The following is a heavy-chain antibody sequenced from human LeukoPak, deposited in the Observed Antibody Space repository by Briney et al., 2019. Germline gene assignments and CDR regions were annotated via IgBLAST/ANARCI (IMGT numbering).Heavy chain of an antibody. V-gene: IGHV1-18*01. CDR2: ISAYNGNT. CDR3: ARDQAVVPGPYYYYMDV. D-gene: IGHD2-2*01. CDR1: GYTFTSYG. J-gene: IGHJ6*03. Sequence: ASVKVSCKASGYTFTSYGISWVRQAPGQGLEWMGLISAYNGNTNYAQKFQGRVTMTRDTSTSTVYMELSSLRSEDTAVYYCARDQAVVPGPYYYYMDVWGKGTTVTVSS.